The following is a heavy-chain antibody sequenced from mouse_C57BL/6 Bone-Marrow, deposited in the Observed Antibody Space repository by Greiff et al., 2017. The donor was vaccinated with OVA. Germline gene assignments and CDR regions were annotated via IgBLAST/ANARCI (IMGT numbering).Heavy chain of an antibody. D-gene: IGHD2-4*01. J-gene: IGHJ2*01. V-gene: IGHV5-6*01. CDR3: AREGNDYAVDY. CDR1: GSTFSSYG. CDR2: ISSGGSYT. Sequence: EVQVVESGGDLVKPGGSLKLSCAASGSTFSSYGMSWVRQTPDKGLEWVATISSGGSYTYYPDSVKGRFTISRDNAKNTLYLQMSSLKSEDTAMYYCAREGNDYAVDYWGQGTTLTVSS.